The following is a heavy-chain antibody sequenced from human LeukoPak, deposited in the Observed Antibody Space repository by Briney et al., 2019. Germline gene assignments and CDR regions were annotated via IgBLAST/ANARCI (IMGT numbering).Heavy chain of an antibody. CDR3: AKESGYGDYWYFDY. V-gene: IGHV3-23*01. J-gene: IGHJ4*02. D-gene: IGHD6-25*01. Sequence: GSLRLSCAASGFTFNKYDMSWVRQVPGKGLEWVSGISDSGDRTYYADSVKGRFTISRDNSKNTLYLQVNSLRAEDTAAYYCAKESGYGDYWYFDYWGQGTLVTVS. CDR1: GFTFNKYD. CDR2: ISDSGDRT.